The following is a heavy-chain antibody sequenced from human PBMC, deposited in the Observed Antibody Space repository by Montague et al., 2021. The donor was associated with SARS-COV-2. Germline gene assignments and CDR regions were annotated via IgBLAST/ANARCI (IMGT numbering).Heavy chain of an antibody. CDR1: GGSISSDY. D-gene: IGHD5-24*01. CDR2: IYYRGTT. CDR3: AREDRWNWFDP. J-gene: IGHJ5*02. Sequence: SETLSLTCSVSGGSISSDYWSWIRQSPGKGLEWIGYIYYRGTTNYNPSLKSRVTFSVDTSKNQFSLKLISVTAEDTAVYFCAREDRWNWFDPWGQGVLVTVSS. V-gene: IGHV4-59*01.